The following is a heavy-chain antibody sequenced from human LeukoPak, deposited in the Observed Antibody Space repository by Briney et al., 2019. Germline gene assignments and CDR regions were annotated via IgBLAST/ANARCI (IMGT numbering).Heavy chain of an antibody. Sequence: SETLSLTCTVSDGSISSSSYYWGWIRQPPGKGLEWIGSTYYSGSTYSNPSFKSRVTISVDTSKNQFSLKLSSVTAADTAVYYCARDQGYSSSSNWFDPWGQGTLVTVSS. CDR2: TYYSGST. J-gene: IGHJ5*02. D-gene: IGHD6-13*01. CDR1: DGSISSSSYY. V-gene: IGHV4-39*07. CDR3: ARDQGYSSSSNWFDP.